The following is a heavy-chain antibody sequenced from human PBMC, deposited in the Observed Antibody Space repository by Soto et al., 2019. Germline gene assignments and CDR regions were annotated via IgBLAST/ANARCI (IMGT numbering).Heavy chain of an antibody. CDR1: GGTFSSYA. CDR3: ARVYDSSGYSYFQH. V-gene: IGHV1-69*06. CDR2: IIPIFGTA. J-gene: IGHJ1*01. D-gene: IGHD3-22*01. Sequence: SVKVSCKASGGTFSSYAISWVRQAPGQGLEWMGGIIPIFGTANYAQKFQGRVTITADKSTSTAYMELSSLRSEDTAVYYCARVYDSSGYSYFQHWGQGTLVTVSS.